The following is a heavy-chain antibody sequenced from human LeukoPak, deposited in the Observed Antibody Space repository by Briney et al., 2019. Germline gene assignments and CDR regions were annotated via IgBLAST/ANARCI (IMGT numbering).Heavy chain of an antibody. Sequence: GSLRLSCAASGFTFSSYGMSWVRQAPGKGLEWVSGISGSGGNTYYTDSVRGRLSISRDNSKNTLYLQVNSLRAEDTAVYYCAKGRTEGGTLALDYWGQGTLVTVSS. D-gene: IGHD6-19*01. J-gene: IGHJ4*02. CDR3: AKGRTEGGTLALDY. V-gene: IGHV3-23*01. CDR1: GFTFSSYG. CDR2: ISGSGGNT.